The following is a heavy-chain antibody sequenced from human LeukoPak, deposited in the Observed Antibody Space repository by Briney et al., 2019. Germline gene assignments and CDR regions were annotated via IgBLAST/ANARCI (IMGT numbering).Heavy chain of an antibody. Sequence: SETLSLTCTVSGGPISSYYWSWIRQPPGKGLEWIGYIYYSGSTNYNPSLKSRVTISVDTSKNQFSLKLSSVTAADTAVYYCARFSMVRGEGGNWFDPWGQGTLVTVSS. CDR2: IYYSGST. CDR3: ARFSMVRGEGGNWFDP. D-gene: IGHD3-10*01. CDR1: GGPISSYY. V-gene: IGHV4-59*01. J-gene: IGHJ5*02.